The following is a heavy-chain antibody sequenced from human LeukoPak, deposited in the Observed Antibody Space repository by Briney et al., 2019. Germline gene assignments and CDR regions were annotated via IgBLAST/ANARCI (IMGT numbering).Heavy chain of an antibody. CDR1: GYTFTSYA. D-gene: IGHD5-24*01. CDR3: ARLPLSRKDGYNYTY. V-gene: IGHV7-4-1*02. CDR2: INTNTGNP. J-gene: IGHJ4*02. Sequence: ASVKVSCKASGYTFTSYAMNWVRQAPGQGLEWMGWINTNTGNPTYAQGFTGRFVFSLATSVSTAYLRISSLKAEDTAVYYCARLPLSRKDGYNYTYWGQGTLVTVSS.